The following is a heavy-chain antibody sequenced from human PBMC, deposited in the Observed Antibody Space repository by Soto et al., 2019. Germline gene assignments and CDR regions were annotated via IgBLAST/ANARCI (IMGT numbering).Heavy chain of an antibody. D-gene: IGHD5-12*01. CDR3: ARDLSGYVPFDY. Sequence: GVSMRLSCAAAGFPIDDYVMSLVRKAPGKGLEWVSDINWNGGSTGYADSVKGRFTISRDNAKNSLYLQMNSLRAEDTALYYCARDLSGYVPFDYWGQGTLVTVSS. V-gene: IGHV3-20*04. CDR1: GFPIDDYV. CDR2: INWNGGST. J-gene: IGHJ4*02.